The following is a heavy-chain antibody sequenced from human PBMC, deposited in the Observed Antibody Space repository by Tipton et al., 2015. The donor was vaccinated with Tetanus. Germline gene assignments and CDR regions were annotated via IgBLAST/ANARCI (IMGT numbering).Heavy chain of an antibody. CDR1: GGSISSYY. Sequence: TLSLTCTVSGGSISSYYWSWIRQPPGKGLEWIGYIYYSGSTNYNPSLKSRVTMSVDTSKNQFSLKLSSVTAADTAVYYCARDGGRDGYNSPFDYWGQGTLVTVSS. V-gene: IGHV4-59*01. CDR2: IYYSGST. J-gene: IGHJ4*02. D-gene: IGHD5-24*01. CDR3: ARDGGRDGYNSPFDY.